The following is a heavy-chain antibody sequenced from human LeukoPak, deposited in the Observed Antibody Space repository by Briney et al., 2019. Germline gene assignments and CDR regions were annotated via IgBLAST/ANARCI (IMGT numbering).Heavy chain of an antibody. V-gene: IGHV3-23*01. Sequence: GGSLRLSCAVSGFPFSSYAMSWVRQAPGKGLEWVSTISNSDDSTYYADSVKGRFTISRDNSKNTPYLQMNSLRAEDTAVYYCAKGRRGTYDSSGYGDYWGQGTLVTVSS. J-gene: IGHJ4*02. CDR1: GFPFSSYA. CDR2: ISNSDDST. D-gene: IGHD3-22*01. CDR3: AKGRRGTYDSSGYGDY.